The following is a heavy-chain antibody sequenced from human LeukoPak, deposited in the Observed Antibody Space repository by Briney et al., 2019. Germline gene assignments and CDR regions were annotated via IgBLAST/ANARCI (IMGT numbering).Heavy chain of an antibody. J-gene: IGHJ4*02. CDR3: AKGDLWFGPQGGFDY. V-gene: IGHV3-23*01. Sequence: GGFLRLSCADSGFTFSSYAMSWVRQAPGKGLEWVSAISGSGGSTYYADSVKGRFTISRDNSKNTLYLQMNSLRAEDTAVYYCAKGDLWFGPQGGFDYWGQGTLVTVSS. D-gene: IGHD3-10*01. CDR2: ISGSGGST. CDR1: GFTFSSYA.